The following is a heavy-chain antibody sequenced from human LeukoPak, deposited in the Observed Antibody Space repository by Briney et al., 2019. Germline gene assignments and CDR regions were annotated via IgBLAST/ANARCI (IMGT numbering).Heavy chain of an antibody. Sequence: AGSLRLSCAASGFSFRSYWMHWVRLPPGKGLVWVSRIDTDGSSTAYADSVKGRFTISRDNAKNTLYLQMYSLRAEDTAIYYCTRGGTTFDYWGQGTLLPPSS. D-gene: IGHD1-1*01. CDR2: IDTDGSST. CDR3: TRGGTTFDY. CDR1: GFSFRSYW. V-gene: IGHV3-74*01. J-gene: IGHJ4*02.